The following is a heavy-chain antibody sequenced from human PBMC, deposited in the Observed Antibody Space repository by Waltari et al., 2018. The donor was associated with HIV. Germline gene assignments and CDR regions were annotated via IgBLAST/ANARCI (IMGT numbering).Heavy chain of an antibody. D-gene: IGHD3-9*01. Sequence: EVRLLQSGGGRVRRGGSLRLSCTASGFAVDHFWLSWVRPAPGEGLGWVVNIKEDGSEKHYVDSVKGRFSISRDNSNNSLYLDMTNVGVDDTAVYFCARGADWLYSDYFDLWGPGSQVTVSS. CDR3: ARGADWLYSDYFDL. CDR2: IKEDGSEK. V-gene: IGHV3-7*01. J-gene: IGHJ4*02. CDR1: GFAVDHFW.